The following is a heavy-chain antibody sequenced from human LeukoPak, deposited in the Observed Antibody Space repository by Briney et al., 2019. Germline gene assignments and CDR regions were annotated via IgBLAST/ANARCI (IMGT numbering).Heavy chain of an antibody. V-gene: IGHV4-39*07. CDR3: ARIPTRGGNFDRRRDY. CDR2: INHSGST. J-gene: IGHJ4*02. Sequence: SETLSLTCTVSGGSISSDNYYWGWIRQPPGKGLEWIGEINHSGSTNYNPSLKSRVTISVDTSKNQFSLKLSSVTAADTAVYYCARIPTRGGNFDRRRDYWGQGTLVTVSS. CDR1: GGSISSDNYY. D-gene: IGHD3-9*01.